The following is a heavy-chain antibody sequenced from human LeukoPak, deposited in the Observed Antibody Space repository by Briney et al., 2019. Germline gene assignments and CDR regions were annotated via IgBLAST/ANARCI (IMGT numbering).Heavy chain of an antibody. CDR1: GGTFSSYA. J-gene: IGHJ4*02. CDR2: IIPILGIA. CDR3: ARAGTYDSSGYRFDY. D-gene: IGHD3-22*01. V-gene: IGHV1-69*04. Sequence: VASVKVSCKASGGTFSSYAISWVRQAPGQGLEWMGRIIPILGIANYAQKFQGRVTITADKSTSTAYMELSSLRSEDTAVYYCARAGTYDSSGYRFDYWGQGTLVTVSS.